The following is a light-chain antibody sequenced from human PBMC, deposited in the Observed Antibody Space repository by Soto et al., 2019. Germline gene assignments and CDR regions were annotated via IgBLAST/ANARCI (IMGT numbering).Light chain of an antibody. V-gene: IGLV1-40*01. J-gene: IGLJ2*01. CDR3: RSFASGLAGLI. Sequence: QSVLTQPPSVSGAPGQWVTIACTGSSSNIGAGYDVHWYRHFPGAAPKLLLFRSSHRPSGVPDRFSGFTSGTSASLAITGLLPDDEAIYYCRSFASGLAGLIFGAGTKLTVL. CDR2: RSS. CDR1: SSNIGAGYD.